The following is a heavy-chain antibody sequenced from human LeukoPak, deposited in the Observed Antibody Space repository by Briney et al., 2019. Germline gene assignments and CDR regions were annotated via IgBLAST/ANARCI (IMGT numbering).Heavy chain of an antibody. J-gene: IGHJ3*02. Sequence: SETLSLTCTVSGGSISSGSYYWGWIRQPPGKGLEWIGSIDYIEKTYYNMSLKSRVTISIDTSKNQFSLSLTSVTAADTAVYFCARDKIVRAAHDAFDIWGQGTIVTVSS. CDR3: ARDKIVRAAHDAFDI. V-gene: IGHV4-39*07. CDR2: IDYIEKT. D-gene: IGHD3-10*01. CDR1: GGSISSGSYY.